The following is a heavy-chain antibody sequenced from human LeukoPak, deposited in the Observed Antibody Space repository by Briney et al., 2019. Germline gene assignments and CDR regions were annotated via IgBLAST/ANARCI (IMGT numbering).Heavy chain of an antibody. CDR3: ASLVAGFGGQYYFDY. CDR2: ISSSSSYI. V-gene: IGHV3-21*01. D-gene: IGHD3-16*01. CDR1: GFPFSSYE. J-gene: IGHJ4*02. Sequence: SGGSLRLSCAASGFPFSSYEMNWVRQAPGKGLEWVSSISSSSSYIYYADSVKGRFTISRDNAKNSLYLQMNSLRAEDTAVYYCASLVAGFGGQYYFDYWGQGTLVTVSS.